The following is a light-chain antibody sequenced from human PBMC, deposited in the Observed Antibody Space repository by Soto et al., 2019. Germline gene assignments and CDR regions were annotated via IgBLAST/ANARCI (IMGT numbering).Light chain of an antibody. J-gene: IGLJ1*01. V-gene: IGLV2-8*01. CDR3: SSYAASTYG. CDR2: EVS. CDR1: SSDVGGYNY. Sequence: QSVLNQPPSASGSPGQSVTISCTGTSSDVGGYNYVSWYQQHPGKAPKLIIYEVSKRPSGVPDRFSGSKSGNTASLTVSGLQTEDEADYYCSSYAASTYGFGNGTKVTVL.